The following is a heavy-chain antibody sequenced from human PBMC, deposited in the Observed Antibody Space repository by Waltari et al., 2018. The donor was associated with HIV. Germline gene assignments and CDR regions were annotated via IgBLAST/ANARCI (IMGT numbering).Heavy chain of an antibody. CDR3: ARYLRGHSGHGLDV. D-gene: IGHD5-12*01. Sequence: EVQLVESGGNLVQPGGSVRLSCAASGFPFSSYDMHWVRQATGKGLEWVSAINTGGDTYYPGSVKGRFTISRENAKNSLYLQMNSLRAGDTAVYYCARYLRGHSGHGLDVWGQGTTVTVSS. J-gene: IGHJ6*02. CDR1: GFPFSSYD. CDR2: INTGGDT. V-gene: IGHV3-13*01.